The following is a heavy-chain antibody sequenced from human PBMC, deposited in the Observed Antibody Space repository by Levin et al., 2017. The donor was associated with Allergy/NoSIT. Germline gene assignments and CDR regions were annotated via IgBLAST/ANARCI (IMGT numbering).Heavy chain of an antibody. J-gene: IGHJ4*02. D-gene: IGHD3-22*01. CDR2: MYRSGST. CDR1: GGSVRSTINY. CDR3: ARGLVVVVRRFDS. V-gene: IGHV4-39*07. Sequence: SQTLSLTCSVSGGSVRSTINYWGWIRQPPGKGLEWIGSMYRSGSTYYNPSLKTRVTISVDTSKNQFSLNLTSVTAADTAVYYCARGLVVVVRRFDSWGQGTLVTVSS.